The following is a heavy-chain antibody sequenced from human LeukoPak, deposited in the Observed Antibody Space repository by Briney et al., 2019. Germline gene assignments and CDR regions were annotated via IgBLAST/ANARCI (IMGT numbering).Heavy chain of an antibody. D-gene: IGHD2-2*01. CDR2: ISSSSSYI. Sequence: GGSLRLSCAASGFTFSSYSMNWVRQAPGKGLEWVSSISSSSSYIYYADSVKGRFTISRDNAKNSVYLQMNSLRAEDTAVYYCAREKYQLLSLDYWGQGILVSVSS. J-gene: IGHJ4*02. CDR1: GFTFSSYS. V-gene: IGHV3-21*01. CDR3: AREKYQLLSLDY.